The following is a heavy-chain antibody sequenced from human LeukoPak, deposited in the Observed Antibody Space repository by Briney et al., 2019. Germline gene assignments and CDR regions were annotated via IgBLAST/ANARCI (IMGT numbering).Heavy chain of an antibody. D-gene: IGHD6-13*01. CDR1: GFTFSSYA. Sequence: GGSLRLSCAASGFTFSSYAMNWVRQAPGKGLEWVAVISYDGSNKYYADSVKGRFTISRDNSKNTLYLQMNSLRAEDTAVYYCAREIAAAGDYWGQGTLVTVSS. CDR2: ISYDGSNK. V-gene: IGHV3-30-3*01. CDR3: AREIAAAGDY. J-gene: IGHJ4*02.